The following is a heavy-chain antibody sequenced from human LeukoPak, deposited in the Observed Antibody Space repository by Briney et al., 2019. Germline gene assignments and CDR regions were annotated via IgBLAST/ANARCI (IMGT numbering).Heavy chain of an antibody. Sequence: GGSLRLSCTASGFTFSGAWMTWVRQAPGKGLEWVSYISSSGSTIYYADSVKGRFTISRDNAKNSLYLQMNSLRAEDTAVYYCAELGITMIGGVWGKGTTVTISS. J-gene: IGHJ6*04. CDR2: ISSSGSTI. CDR1: GFTFSGAW. D-gene: IGHD3-10*02. CDR3: AELGITMIGGV. V-gene: IGHV3-48*04.